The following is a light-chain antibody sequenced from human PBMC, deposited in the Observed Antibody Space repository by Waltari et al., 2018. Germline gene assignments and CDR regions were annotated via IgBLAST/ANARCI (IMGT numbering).Light chain of an antibody. CDR1: SSNIGSNT. J-gene: IGLJ1*01. CDR2: SNN. V-gene: IGLV1-44*01. CDR3: AAWDDSLNGYV. Sequence: QSVLTQPPSASGTPGQRVTISCSGSSSNIGSNTVNWYQQLPGTAPKLLIDSNNQRPSGVPDRFAGSKSGNSASLAISGLQSEDEADYYCAAWDDSLNGYVFGTGTKVTVL.